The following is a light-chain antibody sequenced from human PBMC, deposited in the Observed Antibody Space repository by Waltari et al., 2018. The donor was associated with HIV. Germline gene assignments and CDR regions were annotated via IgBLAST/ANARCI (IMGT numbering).Light chain of an antibody. CDR1: QSIASY. J-gene: IGKJ1*01. Sequence: DIQMTQSPSSLSASVGDRVTITCRASQSIASYLNWYQQQPGKAPKLLIYGASSLQSGVPSRFSGSGSGTDFTLTISSLQPEDFATYYCQQSYTTPRAFGQGTKVEIK. V-gene: IGKV1-39*01. CDR3: QQSYTTPRA. CDR2: GAS.